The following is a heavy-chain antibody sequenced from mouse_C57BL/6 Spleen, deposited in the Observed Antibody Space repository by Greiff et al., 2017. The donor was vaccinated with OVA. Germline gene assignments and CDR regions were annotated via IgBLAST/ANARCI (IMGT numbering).Heavy chain of an antibody. J-gene: IGHJ4*01. CDR2: IYPGSGST. CDR3: ARRDVRYYAMDY. CDR1: GYTFTSYW. Sequence: VQLQQSGAELVKPGASVKMSCKASGYTFTSYWITWVKQRPGQGLEWIGDIYPGSGSTNYNEKFKSKATLTVDTSSSTAHMQLSSLTSDDSAVYYCARRDVRYYAMDYWGQGTSVTVSS. D-gene: IGHD3-3*01. V-gene: IGHV1-55*01.